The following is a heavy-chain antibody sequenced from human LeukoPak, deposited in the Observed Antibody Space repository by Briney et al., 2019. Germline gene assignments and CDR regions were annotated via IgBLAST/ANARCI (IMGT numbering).Heavy chain of an antibody. V-gene: IGHV6-1*01. CDR1: GDSFSNKNTA. Sequence: SQTLSLTCAISGDSFSNKNTARNWIRQSPSRGLEWLGRTYYRSKWHNTYAASVKSRITINPDTSKNQFSLQLNSVTPEDTAVYYCARDRGPARLKANWFDPWGQGTLVTVSS. CDR2: TYYRSKWHN. D-gene: IGHD3-10*01. CDR3: ARDRGPARLKANWFDP. J-gene: IGHJ5*02.